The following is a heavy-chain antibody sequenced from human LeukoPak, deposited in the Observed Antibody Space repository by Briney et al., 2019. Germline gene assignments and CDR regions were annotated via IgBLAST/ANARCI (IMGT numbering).Heavy chain of an antibody. CDR2: INQDGSGK. Sequence: GGSLRLSCAASGFAFTSYWMNWVRQAPGKGLEWVANINQDGSGKYYVSSVKGRFTISRDNAENSLSLQMNSLRAEDTAVYYCARGRDYSDYWGQGTLVTVSS. V-gene: IGHV3-7*01. CDR3: ARGRDYSDY. J-gene: IGHJ4*02. CDR1: GFAFTSYW.